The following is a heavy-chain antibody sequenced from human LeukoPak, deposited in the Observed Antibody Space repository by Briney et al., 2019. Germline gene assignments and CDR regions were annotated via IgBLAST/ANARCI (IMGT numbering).Heavy chain of an antibody. CDR3: VRGAYSSSWLNFDY. J-gene: IGHJ4*02. Sequence: GGSLRLSCAASGFTFSSYAIHWVRQAPGKGLEWVALIPYDGSNKYYADSVKGRFTVSRDNSKNTLYLQMNSLRAEDTAVYYCVRGAYSSSWLNFDYWGQGTLVTVSS. V-gene: IGHV3-30*04. CDR1: GFTFSSYA. CDR2: IPYDGSNK. D-gene: IGHD6-13*01.